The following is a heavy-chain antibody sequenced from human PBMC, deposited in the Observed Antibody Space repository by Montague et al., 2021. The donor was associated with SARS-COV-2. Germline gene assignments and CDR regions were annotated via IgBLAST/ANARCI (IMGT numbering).Heavy chain of an antibody. CDR1: GGSISSGDYY. CDR3: AREAYYYGWGGYPHYFDY. V-gene: IGHV4-31*03. CDR2: ICYSGTT. Sequence: TLSLTCTVSGGSISSGDYYWSWIRHPPGKGLEWIGYICYSGTTYYNPSLKSRVTISVDTSKNQFSLKLSSVTAADTALYYCAREAYYYGWGGYPHYFDYWGQGTLVTVSS. D-gene: IGHD3-10*01. J-gene: IGHJ4*02.